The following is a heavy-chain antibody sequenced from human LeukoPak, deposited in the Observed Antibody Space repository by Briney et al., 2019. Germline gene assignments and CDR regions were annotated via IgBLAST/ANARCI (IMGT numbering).Heavy chain of an antibody. D-gene: IGHD3-10*01. CDR3: ARGVDYFDY. Sequence: SETLSLTCTVSDDSITMYYWTWIRQPPGKGLEWIGYIYYSGSTNYNPSLKSRVTISVDTSKNQFSLKLSSVTAADTAVYYCARGVDYFDYWGQGTLVTVSS. CDR2: IYYSGST. CDR1: DDSITMYY. V-gene: IGHV4-59*01. J-gene: IGHJ4*02.